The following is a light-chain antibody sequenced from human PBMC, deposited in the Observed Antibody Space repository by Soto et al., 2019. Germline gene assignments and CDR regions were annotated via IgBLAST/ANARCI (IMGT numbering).Light chain of an antibody. V-gene: IGLV2-23*01. Sequence: QSVLTQPASVPGSPGQSITISCTGSSSDVGSFSPVSWYQQYPGKAPKLMIYEGSKRPSGVSYRFSGSKAGDTASLTIAGLQAEDEADYYCYSYASGHVVFGGGTKLTVL. CDR2: EGS. CDR1: SSDVGSFSP. CDR3: YSYASGHVV. J-gene: IGLJ2*01.